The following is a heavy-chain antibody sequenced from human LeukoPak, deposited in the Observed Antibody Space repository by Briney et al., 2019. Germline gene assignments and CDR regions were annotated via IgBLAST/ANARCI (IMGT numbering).Heavy chain of an antibody. CDR3: ARAPGGTGEIDF. CDR2: ISAYNGNT. Sequence: ASVKVSCKASGYTFTNYDINWVRQAPGQGLEWMGWISAYNGNTNCAQKLQGRVTMTTDTSTSTAYMELRSLTSDDTAVYYCARAPGGTGEIDFWGQGTLVTVSS. V-gene: IGHV1-18*01. J-gene: IGHJ4*02. CDR1: GYTFTNYD. D-gene: IGHD7-27*01.